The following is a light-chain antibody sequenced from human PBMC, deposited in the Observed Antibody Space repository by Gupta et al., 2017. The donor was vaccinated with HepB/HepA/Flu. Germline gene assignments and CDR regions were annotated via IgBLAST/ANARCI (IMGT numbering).Light chain of an antibody. CDR2: DGS. J-gene: IGKJ3*01. CDR3: QQRSNWLFT. Sequence: EIVLTPSTATLSLSPGERATLSCRASQSVSSYLAWYQQKPGQAPRLLIYDGSKRATGIPARFSGSGSGTDFTLTISSLEPEDFAVYYCQQRSNWLFTFGPGTKVDIK. V-gene: IGKV3-11*01. CDR1: QSVSSY.